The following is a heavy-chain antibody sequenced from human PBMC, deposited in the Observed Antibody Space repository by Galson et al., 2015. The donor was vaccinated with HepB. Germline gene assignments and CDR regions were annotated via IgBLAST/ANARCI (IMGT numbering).Heavy chain of an antibody. D-gene: IGHD2-21*01. CDR2: ISYDGSNK. CDR3: ARLRHMAGDY. J-gene: IGHJ4*02. CDR1: GFTFSSYA. Sequence: SLRLSCAASGFTFSSYATHWVRQAPGKGLEWVAVISYDGSNKYYADSVKGRFTISRDNSKNTLYLQMNSLRAEDTAVYYCARLRHMAGDYWGQGTLVTVSS. V-gene: IGHV3-30*04.